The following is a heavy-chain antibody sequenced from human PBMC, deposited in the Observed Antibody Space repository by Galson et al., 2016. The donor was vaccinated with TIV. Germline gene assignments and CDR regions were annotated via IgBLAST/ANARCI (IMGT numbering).Heavy chain of an antibody. V-gene: IGHV4-4*07. Sequence: LSLTCTVSGASISNHHWNCVRQSAGKGLEWSGRIYCSGDTNYNHSLKRRLTMSVDTSKNQFSLRLTSVTAAATAMYFCSREVRGARVILYYYYYIDVWGEGTTVTVSS. J-gene: IGHJ6*03. D-gene: IGHD3-10*01. CDR1: GASISNHH. CDR2: IYCSGDT. CDR3: SREVRGARVILYYYYYIDV.